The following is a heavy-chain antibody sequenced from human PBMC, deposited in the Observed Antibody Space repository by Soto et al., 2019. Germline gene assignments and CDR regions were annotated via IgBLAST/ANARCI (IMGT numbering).Heavy chain of an antibody. CDR3: ANDPHDITPRFAY. D-gene: IGHD3-9*01. Sequence: QVQLVESGGGVVQPGRSLRLSCAASGFTFSSHGMHWVRQAPGKGLEWVAVISYDGSNKYYADSVKGRFTISRDNSKNTRYLQMNSLRAEDTAVYYCANDPHDITPRFAYWGQGTLVTVSS. V-gene: IGHV3-30*18. CDR1: GFTFSSHG. J-gene: IGHJ4*02. CDR2: ISYDGSNK.